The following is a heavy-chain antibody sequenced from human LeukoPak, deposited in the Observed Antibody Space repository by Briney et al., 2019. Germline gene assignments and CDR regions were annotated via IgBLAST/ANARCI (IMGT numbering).Heavy chain of an antibody. J-gene: IGHJ6*03. CDR3: ARSVEGYCSGGSCYSYYYYMDV. CDR1: GYSISSGYY. V-gene: IGHV4-38-2*02. CDR2: IYHSGST. Sequence: PSETLSLTCTVSGYSISSGYYWGWIRQPPGKGLEWIGNIYHSGSTYYNPSLNSRVTISVDTSKNQFSLKLSSVTAADTAVYYCARSVEGYCSGGSCYSYYYYMDVWGKGTTVTVSS. D-gene: IGHD2-15*01.